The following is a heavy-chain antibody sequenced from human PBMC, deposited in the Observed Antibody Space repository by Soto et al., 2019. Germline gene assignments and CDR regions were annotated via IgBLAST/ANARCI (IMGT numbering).Heavy chain of an antibody. Sequence: SVKVSCKASGGTFSSYAISWVRQAPGQGLEWMGGIIPIFGTANYAQKFQGRVTITADESTSTAYMELSSLRSEDTAVYYCARVKPLTLYYYYGMDVWGQGTTVTVSS. CDR3: ARVKPLTLYYYYGMDV. D-gene: IGHD3-9*01. J-gene: IGHJ6*02. CDR1: GGTFSSYA. V-gene: IGHV1-69*13. CDR2: IIPIFGTA.